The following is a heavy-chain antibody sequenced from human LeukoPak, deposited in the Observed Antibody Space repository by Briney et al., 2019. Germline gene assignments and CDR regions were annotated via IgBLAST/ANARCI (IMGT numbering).Heavy chain of an antibody. D-gene: IGHD3/OR15-3a*01. J-gene: IGHJ4*02. CDR2: ISYDGSNK. CDR3: AKDGQWTFDY. V-gene: IGHV3-30-3*01. Sequence: PGGSLRLSCAASGFTFSSYAMHWVRQAPGKGLEWVAVISYDGSNKYYADSVKGRFTISRDNSKNTLYLQMNSLRAEDTAVYYCAKDGQWTFDYWGQGTLVTVSS. CDR1: GFTFSSYA.